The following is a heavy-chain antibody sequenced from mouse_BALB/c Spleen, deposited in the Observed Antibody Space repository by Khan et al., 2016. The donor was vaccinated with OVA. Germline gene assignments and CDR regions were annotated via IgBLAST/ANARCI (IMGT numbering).Heavy chain of an antibody. J-gene: IGHJ3*01. V-gene: IGHV2-2*02. CDR3: VRRSNMTTTGFWFAY. CDR2: IWSGGST. Sequence: QVQLKQSGPGLVQPSQSLSITCTVSGFSLTNYGVHWVRQSPGKGLEWLGVIWSGGSTDYNTVFISRLSLSKDNSKSQVFFKMNSLQTNDTAIYYGVRRSNMTTTGFWFAYWGQGTLVTVSA. D-gene: IGHD2-4*01. CDR1: GFSLTNYG.